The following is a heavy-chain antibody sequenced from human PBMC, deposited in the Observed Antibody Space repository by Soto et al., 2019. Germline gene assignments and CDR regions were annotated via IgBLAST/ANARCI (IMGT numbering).Heavy chain of an antibody. J-gene: IGHJ4*02. CDR1: GGSISSGGYS. V-gene: IGHV4-30-2*01. CDR3: ARGTTYYYDSSGYSRLFDY. Sequence: SETLSLTCAVSGGSISSGGYSCSWIRQPPGKGLEWIGYIYHSGSTYYNPSLKSRVTISVDRSKNQFSLKLSSVTAADTAVYYCARGTTYYYDSSGYSRLFDYWGQGTLVTVSS. CDR2: IYHSGST. D-gene: IGHD3-22*01.